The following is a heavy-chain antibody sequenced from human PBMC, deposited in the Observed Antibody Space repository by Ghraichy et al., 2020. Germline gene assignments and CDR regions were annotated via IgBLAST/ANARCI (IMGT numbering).Heavy chain of an antibody. J-gene: IGHJ6*02. CDR1: GFTFGSYN. Sequence: ESLNISCVGSGFTFGSYNMNWVRQSPGKALEWVSYITSSSRSIFYADSVKGRFTISRDNAQNSLYLQMNSLRNDDTAVYYCARASRVVRFYYYDGMDVWGQGTTVTVSS. CDR3: ARASRVVRFYYYDGMDV. D-gene: IGHD4-23*01. V-gene: IGHV3-48*02. CDR2: ITSSSRSI.